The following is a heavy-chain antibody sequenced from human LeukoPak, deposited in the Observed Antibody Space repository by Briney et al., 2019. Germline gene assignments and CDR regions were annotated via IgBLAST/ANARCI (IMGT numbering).Heavy chain of an antibody. V-gene: IGHV3-74*01. CDR2: INSDGSST. J-gene: IGHJ3*02. D-gene: IGHD2-21*02. Sequence: GGSLRLSCAASGFTFSSYWMHWVRQAPGKGLVWVSRINSDGSSTNYADSVKGRFTISRDKDKNSLYLQMNSLRAEDTAVYYCARPFCGGDCYPDPDDDAFDIWGQGTMVTVSS. CDR1: GFTFSSYW. CDR3: ARPFCGGDCYPDPDDDAFDI.